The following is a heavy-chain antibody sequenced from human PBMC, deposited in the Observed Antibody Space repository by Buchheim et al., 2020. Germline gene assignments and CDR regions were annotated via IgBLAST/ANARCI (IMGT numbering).Heavy chain of an antibody. CDR2: INIDGSRT. D-gene: IGHD3-10*01. Sequence: EVQLVESGGGLVQPGGSLRLSCAASGFTFSSYWMHWVRQAPGKGLGWVSRINIDGSRTGYADSVKGGFTIHRDSAKNTLYLQMNSLRAEDTAVYYCARVLWFGELSPNDYWGQGTL. J-gene: IGHJ4*02. CDR3: ARVLWFGELSPNDY. CDR1: GFTFSSYW. V-gene: IGHV3-74*01.